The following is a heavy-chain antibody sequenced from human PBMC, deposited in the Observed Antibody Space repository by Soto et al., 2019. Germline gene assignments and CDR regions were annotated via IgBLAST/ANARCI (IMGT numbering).Heavy chain of an antibody. Sequence: GESLKISCKGSGYSFTSYWIGWVRQMPGKGLEWMGIIYPGDSDTRYSPSFQGQVTISADKSISTAYLQWSSLKASDTAMYYCARHVRDTAMGEYYYYYYGMDVWGQGTTVTVSS. CDR2: IYPGDSDT. CDR3: ARHVRDTAMGEYYYYYYGMDV. V-gene: IGHV5-51*01. D-gene: IGHD5-18*01. CDR1: GYSFTSYW. J-gene: IGHJ6*02.